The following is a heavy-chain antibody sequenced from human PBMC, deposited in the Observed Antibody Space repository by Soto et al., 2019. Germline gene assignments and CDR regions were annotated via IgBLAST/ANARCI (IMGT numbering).Heavy chain of an antibody. J-gene: IGHJ6*02. D-gene: IGHD3-3*01. CDR2: ISYDGSNK. Sequence: GGSLRLSCAASGFTFSSYAMHWVRQAPGKGLEWVAVISYDGSNKYYADSVKGRFTISRDNSKNTLYLQMNSLRAEDTAVYYCARVKAPLRFLEWPPGLMDVWGQGTTVTVSS. CDR3: ARVKAPLRFLEWPPGLMDV. V-gene: IGHV3-30*14. CDR1: GFTFSSYA.